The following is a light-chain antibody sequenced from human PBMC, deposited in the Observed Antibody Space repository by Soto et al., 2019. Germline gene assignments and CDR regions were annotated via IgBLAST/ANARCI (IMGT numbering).Light chain of an antibody. Sequence: QSALTQPASVSGSPGQSITISCTGTSSDVGGNNYVSWYQQHPRKAPKLMIYEVTNRPSGVSNRFSGYKSGNTASLTISGRQAEDEAYYYCSSYTSSSTLSYVFGTGTKLTVL. J-gene: IGLJ1*01. V-gene: IGLV2-14*01. CDR3: SSYTSSSTLSYV. CDR1: SSDVGGNNY. CDR2: EVT.